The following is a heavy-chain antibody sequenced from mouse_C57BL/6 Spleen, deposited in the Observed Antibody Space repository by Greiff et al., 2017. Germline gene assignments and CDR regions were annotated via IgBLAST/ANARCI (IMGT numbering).Heavy chain of an antibody. CDR3: ARHEVGRDCSSDFDV. CDR2: FYTGSGSI. V-gene: IGHV1-62-2*01. J-gene: IGHJ1*03. CDR1: GYTFTEYT. D-gene: IGHD1-1*01. Sequence: QVQLQQSGAELVKPGASVKLSCKASGYTFTEYTIHWVKQRSGQGLEWIGWFYTGSGSIKYNEKFKDKATLTADKSSSTVYMELSILTSQASAVYIYARHEVGRDCSSDFDVWGTGTTVTVSS.